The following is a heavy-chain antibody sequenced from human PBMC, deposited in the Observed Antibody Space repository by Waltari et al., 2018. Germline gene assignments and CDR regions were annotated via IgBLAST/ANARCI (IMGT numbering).Heavy chain of an antibody. CDR3: ATLVTSCIEDNCYDALGS. D-gene: IGHD1-20*01. Sequence: QVHLQESGPGLVKPSETLSLICTVSGGSISDSYWGWIRQPPGKGLEWIGYIHFTGFPNYSTSLESRVVISVDTSKNQFSLKVNSVTAADTAVYYCATLVTSCIEDNCYDALGSWGLGALVTVSS. CDR2: IHFTGFP. V-gene: IGHV4-59*13. J-gene: IGHJ4*02. CDR1: GGSISDSY.